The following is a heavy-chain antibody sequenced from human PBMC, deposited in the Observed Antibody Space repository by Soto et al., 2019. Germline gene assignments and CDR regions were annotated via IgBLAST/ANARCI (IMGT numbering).Heavy chain of an antibody. D-gene: IGHD5-12*01. CDR3: ARWERGYSGYDGSRHEFDY. CDR2: ISYDGSNK. J-gene: IGHJ4*02. CDR1: GFTFSSYA. Sequence: QVQLVESGGGVVQPGRSLRLSCAASGFTFSSYAMHWVRQAPGKGLEWVAVISYDGSNKYYADSVKGRFTISRDNSKNTLYLQMNSLRAEDKAVYYCARWERGYSGYDGSRHEFDYWGQGTLVTVSS. V-gene: IGHV3-30-3*01.